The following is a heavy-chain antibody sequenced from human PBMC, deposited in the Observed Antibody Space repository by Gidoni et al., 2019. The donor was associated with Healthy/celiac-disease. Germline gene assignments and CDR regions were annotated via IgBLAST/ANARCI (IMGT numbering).Heavy chain of an antibody. D-gene: IGHD3-10*01. J-gene: IGHJ5*02. V-gene: IGHV3-11*01. Sequence: QVQLVESGGGLVKPGGSLRLSWAASGLTFSDAYMSWIRQAPGKGLEWVSYISSSVSTISYADSVKGRFTISRDNAKNSLYLQMNSLRAEDTAVYYCAGFVRGPSLHHNWFDPWGQGTLVTVSS. CDR3: AGFVRGPSLHHNWFDP. CDR2: ISSSVSTI. CDR1: GLTFSDAY.